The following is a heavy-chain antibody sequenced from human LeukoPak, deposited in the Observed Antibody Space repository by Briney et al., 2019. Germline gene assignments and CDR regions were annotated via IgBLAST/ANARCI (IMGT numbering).Heavy chain of an antibody. CDR1: GFTFSSYA. J-gene: IGHJ4*02. CDR2: ISGSGGST. CDR3: AKDSWLIQLWLEY. D-gene: IGHD5-18*01. Sequence: PGGSLRLSCAASGFTFSSYAMSWVRQAPGKGLEWVSAISGSGGSTYYADSVKGRFTVSRDNSKNTLYLQMNSLRAEDTAVYYCAKDSWLIQLWLEYWGQGTLVTVSS. V-gene: IGHV3-23*01.